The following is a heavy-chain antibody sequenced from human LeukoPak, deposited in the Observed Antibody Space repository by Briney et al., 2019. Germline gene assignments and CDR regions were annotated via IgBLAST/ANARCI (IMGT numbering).Heavy chain of an antibody. CDR1: GFTFSSYA. Sequence: GGSLRLSCAASGFTFSSYAMHWVRQAPGKGLEWVAVISYDGSNKYYADSVKDRFTISRDNSKNTLYLQMNSLRAEDTAVYYCARDYLSYWGQGTLVTVSS. CDR2: ISYDGSNK. CDR3: ARDYLSY. D-gene: IGHD2/OR15-2a*01. J-gene: IGHJ4*02. V-gene: IGHV3-30*04.